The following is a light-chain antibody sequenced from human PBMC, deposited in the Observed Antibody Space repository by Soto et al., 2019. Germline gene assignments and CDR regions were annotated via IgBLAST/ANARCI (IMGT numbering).Light chain of an antibody. CDR1: QDISNY. J-gene: IGKJ1*01. Sequence: DIQMTQSPSSLSASVGDRVTITCQASQDISNYLNWYQQKPGKAPKLLIYDASKLEAGVPSRFSGNGSGTDFTFTISSLQPEEIATYYCLQYDKLPQWTLGQVTKGEIK. V-gene: IGKV1-33*01. CDR3: LQYDKLPQWT. CDR2: DAS.